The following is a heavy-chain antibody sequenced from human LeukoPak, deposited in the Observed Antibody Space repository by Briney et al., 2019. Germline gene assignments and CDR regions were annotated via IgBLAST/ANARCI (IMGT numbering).Heavy chain of an antibody. CDR1: GFTFSNAW. V-gene: IGHV3-15*01. CDR3: TTEGTRTADYSFDY. Sequence: PGGSLRLSCAASGFTFSNAWMSWFRQAPGKGLERVGRIKSKTDGGTTDYAAPVKGRFAISRDDSKNTLYLQMNSLKTEDTAVYYCTTEGTRTADYSFDYWGQGTLVTVSS. CDR2: IKSKTDGGTT. J-gene: IGHJ4*02. D-gene: IGHD1-14*01.